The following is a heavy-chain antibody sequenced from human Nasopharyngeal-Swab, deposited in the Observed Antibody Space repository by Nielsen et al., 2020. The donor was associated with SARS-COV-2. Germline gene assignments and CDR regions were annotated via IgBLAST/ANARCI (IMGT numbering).Heavy chain of an antibody. CDR1: GFTFSSYA. CDR2: ISWNSGSI. CDR3: AKTYSSSWYRRHAFDI. V-gene: IGHV3-9*01. J-gene: IGHJ3*02. D-gene: IGHD6-13*01. Sequence: SLKISCAASGFTFSSYAMSWVRQAPGKGLEWVSGISWNSGSIGYADSVKGRFTISRDNAKNSLYLQMNSLRAEDTASYYCAKTYSSSWYRRHAFDIWGQGTMVTVSS.